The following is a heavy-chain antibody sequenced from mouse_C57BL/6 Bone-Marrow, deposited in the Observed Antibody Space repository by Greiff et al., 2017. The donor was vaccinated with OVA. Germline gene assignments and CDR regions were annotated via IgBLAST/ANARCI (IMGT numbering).Heavy chain of an antibody. J-gene: IGHJ4*01. Sequence: EVKVVESGGGLVQPGGSLKLSCAASGFTFSDFYMYWIRQTPEKRLEWVAYISNGGGSTNYPDTVKGHFTISRDNAKNTLYLQMSRLKSEDTAMYYCARPDAMDYWGQGTAVPVSS. CDR2: ISNGGGST. CDR1: GFTFSDFY. V-gene: IGHV5-12*01. CDR3: ARPDAMDY.